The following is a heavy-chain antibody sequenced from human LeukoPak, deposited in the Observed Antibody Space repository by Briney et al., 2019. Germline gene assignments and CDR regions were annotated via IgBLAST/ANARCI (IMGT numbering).Heavy chain of an antibody. V-gene: IGHV3-23*01. CDR1: GFTFSSYA. Sequence: GGSLRLSCAASGFTFSSYAMSWVRQAPGKGLEWVSAISGSGGSTYYADSVKGRFAISRDNSKNMLYLQMNSLRAEDTAVYYCAKLPHTDYGDYGAPYYFDYWGQGTLVTVSS. CDR2: ISGSGGST. CDR3: AKLPHTDYGDYGAPYYFDY. D-gene: IGHD4-17*01. J-gene: IGHJ4*02.